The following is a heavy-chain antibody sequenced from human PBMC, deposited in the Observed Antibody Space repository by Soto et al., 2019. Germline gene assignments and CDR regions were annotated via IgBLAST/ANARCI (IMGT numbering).Heavy chain of an antibody. CDR3: ATESFNCSGGSCWPFDY. CDR1: GYTLTELS. D-gene: IGHD2-15*01. CDR2: FDPEDGET. J-gene: IGHJ4*02. Sequence: EASVKVSCKVSGYTLTELSMHWVRQAPGKGLEWMGGFDPEDGETIYAQKFQGRVTMTEDTSTDTAYMELSSLRSEDTAVYYCATESFNCSGGSCWPFDYWGQGTLVTVSS. V-gene: IGHV1-24*01.